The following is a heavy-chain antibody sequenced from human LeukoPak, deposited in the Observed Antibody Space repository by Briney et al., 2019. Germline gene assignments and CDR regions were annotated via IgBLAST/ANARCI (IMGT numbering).Heavy chain of an antibody. CDR2: ISGSGGST. Sequence: GGSLRLSCAASGFTFSSYAMSWVRQAPGKGLEWVSAISGSGGSTYYADSVKGRFTISRVNSKNTLYLQMNSLRAEDTAVYYCAKDMIRIQLWLGFDYWGQGTLVTVSS. CDR3: AKDMIRIQLWLGFDY. CDR1: GFTFSSYA. J-gene: IGHJ4*02. D-gene: IGHD5-18*01. V-gene: IGHV3-23*01.